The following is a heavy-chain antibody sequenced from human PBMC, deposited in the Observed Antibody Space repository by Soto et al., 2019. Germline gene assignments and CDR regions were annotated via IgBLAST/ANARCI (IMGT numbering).Heavy chain of an antibody. CDR2: IYYSGST. CDR3: ARRSALTGDAFDI. J-gene: IGHJ3*02. D-gene: IGHD7-27*01. V-gene: IGHV4-39*01. Sequence: SQTLSLTCTVSGGSISSSSYYWGWIRQPPGKGLEWIGSIYYSGSTYYNPSLKSRVTISVDTSKNQFSLKLISVTAADTAVYYCARRSALTGDAFDIWGQGTMVTVSS. CDR1: GGSISSSSYY.